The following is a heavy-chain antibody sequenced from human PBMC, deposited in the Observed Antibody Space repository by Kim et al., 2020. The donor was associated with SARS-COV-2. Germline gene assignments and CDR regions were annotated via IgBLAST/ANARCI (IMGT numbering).Heavy chain of an antibody. J-gene: IGHJ4*02. CDR1: GFTFDDYA. CDR2: ISWNSGSI. D-gene: IGHD3-10*01. CDR3: AKDTVLLWFGEANHFDY. Sequence: GGSLRLSCAASGFTFDDYAMHWVRQAPGKGLEWVSGISWNSGSIGYADSVKGRFTISRDNAKNSLYLQMNSLRAEDTALYYCAKDTVLLWFGEANHFDYWGQGTLVTVSS. V-gene: IGHV3-9*01.